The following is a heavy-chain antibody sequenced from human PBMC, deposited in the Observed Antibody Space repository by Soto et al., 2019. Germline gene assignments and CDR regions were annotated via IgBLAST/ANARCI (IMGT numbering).Heavy chain of an antibody. CDR1: GFTVSSNY. V-gene: IGHV3-66*01. D-gene: IGHD3-10*01. CDR3: KTPGSYFNYYYGMDV. J-gene: IGHJ6*02. Sequence: EVQLVESGGGLVQPGGSLRLSCAASGFTVSSNYMSWVRQAPGKGLEWVSVIYSGGSTYYADSVKGRFTISRDNSXXTLYLQMDSLRAEDTAVYYCKTPGSYFNYYYGMDVWGQGTTVTVSS. CDR2: IYSGGST.